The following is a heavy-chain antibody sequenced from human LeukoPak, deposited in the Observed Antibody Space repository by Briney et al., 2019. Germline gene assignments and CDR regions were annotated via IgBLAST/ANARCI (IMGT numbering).Heavy chain of an antibody. V-gene: IGHV3-7*01. Sequence: GGSLRLSCAASGLSFNSDWMDWVRQAPGKGLEWVANIKHDESEKNYLDSVKGRSTISRDNAQNSLYLQMNGLRVEDTAVYYCTRRLDDWGQGTLVTVSS. J-gene: IGHJ4*02. CDR1: GLSFNSDW. D-gene: IGHD3-16*01. CDR2: IKHDESEK. CDR3: TRRLDD.